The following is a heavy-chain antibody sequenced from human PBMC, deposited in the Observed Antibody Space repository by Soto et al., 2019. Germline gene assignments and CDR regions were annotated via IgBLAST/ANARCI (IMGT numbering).Heavy chain of an antibody. CDR1: GGSFSGYQ. D-gene: IGHD3-10*01. CDR2: INDSGNI. J-gene: IGHJ6*03. CDR3: ARGLILWFGELSRRGGYYYYMDV. V-gene: IGHV4-34*01. Sequence: QVQLQQWGAGLLKPSETLSLTCAVYGGSFSGYQWSWIRQTPGKGREWIGEINDSGNINYNPSLKSRVTILVDTPKKQIYLRLSSVTAADTAVYYCARGLILWFGELSRRGGYYYYMDVWGKGTTVTVSS.